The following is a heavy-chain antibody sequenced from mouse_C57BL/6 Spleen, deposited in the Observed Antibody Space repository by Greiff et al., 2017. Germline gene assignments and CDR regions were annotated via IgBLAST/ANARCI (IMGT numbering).Heavy chain of an antibody. V-gene: IGHV1-50*01. CDR1: GYTFTSYW. CDR3: ARPYDGYYNY. Sequence: VQLQQPGAELVKPGASVKLSCKASGYTFTSYWMQWVKQRPGQGLEWIGEIDPSDSYTNYNQKFKGKATLTVDTSSSTAYMQLSSLTSEDSAVYYCARPYDGYYNYWGQGTTLTVSS. J-gene: IGHJ2*01. CDR2: IDPSDSYT. D-gene: IGHD2-3*01.